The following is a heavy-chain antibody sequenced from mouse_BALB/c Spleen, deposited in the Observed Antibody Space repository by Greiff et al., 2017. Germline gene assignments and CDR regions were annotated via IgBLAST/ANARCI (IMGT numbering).Heavy chain of an antibody. J-gene: IGHJ2*01. CDR3: ARQEVRGYFDY. Sequence: DVQLVESGGGLVKPGGSLKLSCAASGFAFSSYDMSWVRQTPEKRLEWVAYISSGGGSTYYPDTVKGRFTISRDNAKNTLYLQMSSLKSEDTAMYYCARQEVRGYFDYWGQGTTLTVSS. V-gene: IGHV5-12-1*01. CDR1: GFAFSSYD. CDR2: ISSGGGST. D-gene: IGHD2-14*01.